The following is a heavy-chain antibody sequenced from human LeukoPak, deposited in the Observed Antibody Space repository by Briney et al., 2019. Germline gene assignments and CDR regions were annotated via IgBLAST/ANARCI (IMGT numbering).Heavy chain of an antibody. V-gene: IGHV4-4*02. CDR2: IYYSGST. Sequence: SETLSLTCAVSGGSISSSNWWSWVRQPPGKGLEWIGYIYYSGSTNYNPSLKSRVTISVDTSKNQFSLKLSSVTAADTAVYYCARVPRNYYDSSGYYVDYWGQGTLVTVSS. CDR1: GGSISSSNW. CDR3: ARVPRNYYDSSGYYVDY. D-gene: IGHD3-22*01. J-gene: IGHJ4*02.